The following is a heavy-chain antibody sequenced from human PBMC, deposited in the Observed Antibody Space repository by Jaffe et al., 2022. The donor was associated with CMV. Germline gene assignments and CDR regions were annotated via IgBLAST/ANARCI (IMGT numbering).Heavy chain of an antibody. J-gene: IGHJ6*03. CDR1: GFTLSSYA. D-gene: IGHD3-9*01. V-gene: IGHV3-21*01. Sequence: EVQLVESGGGLVRPGGSLRLSCEVSGFTLSSYAMNWVRQAPGKGLEWVSSISRYTDDTSYANSVNGRFTISRDKAKNSLYLQMNGVRADDAAVYFCARGETYYDILTTYYKSYYYYYMDVWGKGTTVTVSS. CDR2: ISRYTDDT. CDR3: ARGETYYDILTTYYKSYYYYYMDV.